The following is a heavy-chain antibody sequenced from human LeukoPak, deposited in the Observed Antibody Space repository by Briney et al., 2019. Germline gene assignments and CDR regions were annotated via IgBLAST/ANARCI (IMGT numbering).Heavy chain of an antibody. CDR1: GYTFTSYG. D-gene: IGHD5-18*01. J-gene: IGHJ4*02. CDR3: ARHVDTAMVFDY. CDR2: ISAYNGNT. Sequence: ASVKVPCKASGYTFTSYGISWVRQAPGQGLEWMGWISAYNGNTNYAQKLQGRVTMTTDTSTSTAYMELRSPRSDDTAVYYCARHVDTAMVFDYWGQGTLVTVSS. V-gene: IGHV1-18*01.